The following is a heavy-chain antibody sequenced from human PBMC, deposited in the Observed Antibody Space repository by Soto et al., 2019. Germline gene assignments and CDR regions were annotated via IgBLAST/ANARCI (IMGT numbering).Heavy chain of an antibody. CDR3: AGEFYGDYAPPPSWSAP. CDR2: IYYSGST. D-gene: IGHD4-17*01. CDR1: GGSISSYY. J-gene: IGHJ5*02. Sequence: SETLSLTCTVSGGSISSYYWSWIRQPPGKGLEWIGYIYYSGSTNYNPSLKSRVTISVDTSKNQFSLKLSSVTAADTAVYYCAGEFYGDYAPPPSWSAPWAQGPLVPSPS. V-gene: IGHV4-59*01.